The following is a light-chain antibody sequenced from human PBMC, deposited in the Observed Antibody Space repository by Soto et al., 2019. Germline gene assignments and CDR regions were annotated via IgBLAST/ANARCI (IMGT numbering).Light chain of an antibody. CDR3: QSYEHIPR. J-gene: IGKJ5*01. V-gene: IGKV3-15*01. Sequence: SPSSLSGSPPNMVTLSFRASQNIRSSLAWYQQRPGQAPRLLIYDASTRATGIPPRFSGGGSGTEFTVTISSLQSEDIATYYCQSYEHIPRFGERTLLAIK. CDR2: DAS. CDR1: QNIRSS.